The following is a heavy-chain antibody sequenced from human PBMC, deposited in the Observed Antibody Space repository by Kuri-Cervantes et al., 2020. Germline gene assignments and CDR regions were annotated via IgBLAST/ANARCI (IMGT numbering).Heavy chain of an antibody. CDR2: TYYRSKWYN. CDR3: ARDGGSSSGPGNYYFDY. V-gene: IGHV6-1*01. D-gene: IGHD6-6*01. J-gene: IGHJ4*02. Sequence: LRLSCAISGDSVSSNSAAWNWIRQSPSRGLEWLGRTYYRSKWYNDYAVSVKSRITINPDTSKNQFSLQLNSVTPEDTAVYYCARDGGSSSGPGNYYFDYWGQGTLVTVSS. CDR1: GDSVSSNSAA.